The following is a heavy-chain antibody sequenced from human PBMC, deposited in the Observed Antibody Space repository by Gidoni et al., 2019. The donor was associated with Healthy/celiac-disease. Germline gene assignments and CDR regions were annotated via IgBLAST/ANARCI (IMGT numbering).Heavy chain of an antibody. CDR1: GYSFTSYW. J-gene: IGHJ2*01. Sequence: EVQLVQSGAEVKKRGASLKISCQGSGYSFTSYWIGWVRQMPGKGLEWMGIIYPGDSDTRYSPSFQGQVTISADKSISTAYLQWSSLKASDTAMYYCARQGLDTHWYFDLWGRGTLVTVSS. D-gene: IGHD3-16*01. V-gene: IGHV5-51*01. CDR2: IYPGDSDT. CDR3: ARQGLDTHWYFDL.